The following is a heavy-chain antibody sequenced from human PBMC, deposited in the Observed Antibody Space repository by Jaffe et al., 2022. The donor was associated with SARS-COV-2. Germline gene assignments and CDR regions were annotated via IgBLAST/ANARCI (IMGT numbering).Heavy chain of an antibody. CDR1: GGSISSYY. CDR2: IYYSGST. CDR3: AAGAPGGSCYSCDNWFDP. D-gene: IGHD2-15*01. V-gene: IGHV4-59*01. Sequence: QVQLQESGPGLVKPSETLSLTCTVSGGSISSYYWSWIRQPPGKGLEWIGYIYYSGSTKYNPSLKSRVTISVDTSKNQFSLKLSSVTAADTAVYYCAAGAPGGSCYSCDNWFDPWGQGTLVTVSS. J-gene: IGHJ5*02.